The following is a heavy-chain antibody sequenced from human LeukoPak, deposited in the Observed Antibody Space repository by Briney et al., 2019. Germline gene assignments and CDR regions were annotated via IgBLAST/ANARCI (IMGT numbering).Heavy chain of an antibody. D-gene: IGHD6-6*01. CDR3: ARGPISARPGLDY. CDR2: ICTYNGNT. CDR1: GYTFTTYD. V-gene: IGHV1-18*01. J-gene: IGHJ4*02. Sequence: ASVTVSCKASGYTFTTYDFSWVRQAPGQRLEWMGWICTYNGNTNYAQKFQGRVTMTTDTSTSTAYMELRSLRSDDTAVYYCARGPISARPGLDYWGQGTLVTVSS.